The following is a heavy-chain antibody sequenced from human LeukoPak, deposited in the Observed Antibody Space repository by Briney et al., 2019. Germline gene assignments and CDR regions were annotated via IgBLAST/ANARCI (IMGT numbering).Heavy chain of an antibody. CDR2: IYHSGST. CDR1: DGSINGYY. V-gene: IGHV4-59*12. CDR3: AREYCSGGSCPEPGDYYYYMDV. D-gene: IGHD2-15*01. J-gene: IGHJ6*03. Sequence: KPSETLSLTCTVSDGSINGYYWSWIRQPPGKGLEWIGYIYHSGSTYYNPSLKSRVTISVDRSKNQFSLKLSSVTAADTAVYYCAREYCSGGSCPEPGDYYYYMDVWGKGTTVTVSS.